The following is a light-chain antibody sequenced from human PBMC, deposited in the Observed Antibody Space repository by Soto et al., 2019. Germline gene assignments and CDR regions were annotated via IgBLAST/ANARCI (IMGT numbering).Light chain of an antibody. Sequence: LLTQSPATLSLSPGERVTLSCRASQSMSSYLAWYQQKPGQASRLLIYGTSSRATGIPDRFSGSGSGTDFSLTISRLEPEDFAVYYCHQYGSSPTTLGQGTKVDIK. CDR3: HQYGSSPTT. CDR1: QSMSSY. CDR2: GTS. V-gene: IGKV3-20*01. J-gene: IGKJ1*01.